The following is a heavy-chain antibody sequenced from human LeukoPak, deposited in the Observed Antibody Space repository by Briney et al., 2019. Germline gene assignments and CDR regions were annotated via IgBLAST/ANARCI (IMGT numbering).Heavy chain of an antibody. Sequence: GGSVSLSCSASGFTFDDYAMHWVGRAPGKGLKGVSLIGIVSGNTYYADSVQRRCTTTRENSTKSLYLQMISVIAEDAAFYYCARDNTRNGGDVDRDFDYWGQGTPVTVFS. V-gene: IGHV3-43D*04. D-gene: IGHD4-23*01. J-gene: IGHJ4*02. CDR1: GFTFDDYA. CDR3: ARDNTRNGGDVDRDFDY. CDR2: IGIVSGNT.